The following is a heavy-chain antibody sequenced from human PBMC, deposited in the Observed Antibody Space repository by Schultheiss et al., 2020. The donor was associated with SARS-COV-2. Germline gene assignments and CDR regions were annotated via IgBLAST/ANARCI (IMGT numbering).Heavy chain of an antibody. CDR3: ARGIAARGYYYYGMDV. V-gene: IGHV3-30*10. J-gene: IGHJ6*02. CDR2: ISYDGSNK. Sequence: GESLKISCAASGFTFSSYAMHWVRQAPGKGLEWVAVISYDGSNKYYTDSVKGRFTISRDTSKNTLYLQMNSLRAEDTAVYYCARGIAARGYYYYGMDVWGQGTTVTVS. CDR1: GFTFSSYA. D-gene: IGHD6-6*01.